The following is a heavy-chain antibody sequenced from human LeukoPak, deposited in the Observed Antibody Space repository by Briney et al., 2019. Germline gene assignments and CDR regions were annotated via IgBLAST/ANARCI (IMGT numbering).Heavy chain of an antibody. CDR2: ISYDGSNK. CDR1: GFTFSSYG. Sequence: GGSLRLSCAASGFTFSSYGMHWVRQAPGKGLEWVAVISYDGSNKYYADSVKGRFTISRDNSKNTLYLQMNSLRAEDTAVYYCASATPTYDSSGYYSDYWGQGTLVTVSS. J-gene: IGHJ4*02. D-gene: IGHD3-22*01. V-gene: IGHV3-30*03. CDR3: ASATPTYDSSGYYSDY.